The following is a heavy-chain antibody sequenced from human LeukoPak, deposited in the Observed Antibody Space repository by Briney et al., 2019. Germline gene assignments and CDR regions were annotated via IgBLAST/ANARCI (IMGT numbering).Heavy chain of an antibody. V-gene: IGHV3-66*04. D-gene: IGHD2-2*01. CDR2: IYSGGST. Sequence: GGSLRLSCAASGFTFSDFAMLWVRQAPGKGLEWVSVIYSGGSTYYADSVKGRFTISRDNSKNTLYLQMNSLRAEDTAVYYCARHFYCSSTSCYLPIGYWGQGTLVTVSS. J-gene: IGHJ4*02. CDR3: ARHFYCSSTSCYLPIGY. CDR1: GFTFSDFA.